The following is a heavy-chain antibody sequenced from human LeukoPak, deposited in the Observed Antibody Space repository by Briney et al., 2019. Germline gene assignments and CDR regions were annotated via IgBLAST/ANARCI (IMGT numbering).Heavy chain of an antibody. CDR2: IKQDGSEK. V-gene: IGHV3-7*01. CDR1: GFTFSSYW. J-gene: IGHJ5*02. CDR3: ARLPIFGVVNWFDP. D-gene: IGHD3-3*01. Sequence: GGSLILSCATSGFTFSSYWISWVRQAPGKGLEWVANIKQDGSEKYYVDSVKGRFTISRDNAKNSLYLQMNSLRAEDTAVYYCARLPIFGVVNWFDPWGQGTLVTVSS.